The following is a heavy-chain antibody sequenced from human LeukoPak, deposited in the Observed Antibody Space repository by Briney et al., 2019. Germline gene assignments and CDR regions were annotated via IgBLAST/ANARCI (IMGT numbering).Heavy chain of an antibody. CDR1: GGSFRGYY. CDR3: ARSARGDFWSGYYRIFDY. V-gene: IGHV4-34*01. D-gene: IGHD3-3*01. CDR2: INHSGST. Sequence: PSETLSLTCAVYGGSFRGYYWSWLRQPPGKGLEWIGEINHSGSTNYNPSLKSRVTISVDTSKNQFSLKLSSVTAADTAVYYCARSARGDFWSGYYRIFDYWGQGTLVTVSS. J-gene: IGHJ4*02.